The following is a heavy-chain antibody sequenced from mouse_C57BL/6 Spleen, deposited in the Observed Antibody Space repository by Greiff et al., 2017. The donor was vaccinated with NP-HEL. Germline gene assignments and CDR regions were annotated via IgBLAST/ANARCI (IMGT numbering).Heavy chain of an antibody. CDR3: ARGPMITTRYLDY. Sequence: QVQLQQPGAELVMPGASVKLSCTASGYTFTSYWMHWVKQRPGQGLEWIGEIDPSDSYTNYTQKFKGKSTLTVDKSSRTAYMQLSSLTSEDSAVYYCARGPMITTRYLDYWGQGTTLTVSS. CDR1: GYTFTSYW. J-gene: IGHJ2*01. D-gene: IGHD2-4*01. CDR2: IDPSDSYT. V-gene: IGHV1-69*01.